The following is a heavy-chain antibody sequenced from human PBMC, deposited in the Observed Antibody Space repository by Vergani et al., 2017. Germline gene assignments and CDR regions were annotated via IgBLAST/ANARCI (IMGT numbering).Heavy chain of an antibody. V-gene: IGHV1-24*01. CDR2: FDPEDGET. CDR1: GYTLTELS. CDR3: ATVPLRNLGTGPEQVY. Sequence: QVQLVQSGAEVKKPGASVKVSCKVSGYTLTELSMHWVRQAPGKGLEWMGGFDPEDGETIYAQKFQGRVTMTEDTSTDTAYMELSSLRSEYTAVYYCATVPLRNLGTGPEQVYWGQGTLVTVSS. J-gene: IGHJ4*02. D-gene: IGHD1-26*01.